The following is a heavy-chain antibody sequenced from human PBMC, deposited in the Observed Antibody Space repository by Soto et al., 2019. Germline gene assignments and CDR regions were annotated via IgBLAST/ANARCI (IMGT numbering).Heavy chain of an antibody. D-gene: IGHD3-10*01. V-gene: IGHV3-30*04. CDR2: ISYDGSNK. J-gene: IGHJ6*02. Sequence: QVQLVESGGGVVQPGRSLRLSCAASGFTFSSQAMHWVRQAPGKGLEWVAVISYDGSNKYYADSVKGRFTISRDNSKNTLYLQVISLRAEDTAVFYCARDLRFGELYGMDVWGQGTTVIVSS. CDR1: GFTFSSQA. CDR3: ARDLRFGELYGMDV.